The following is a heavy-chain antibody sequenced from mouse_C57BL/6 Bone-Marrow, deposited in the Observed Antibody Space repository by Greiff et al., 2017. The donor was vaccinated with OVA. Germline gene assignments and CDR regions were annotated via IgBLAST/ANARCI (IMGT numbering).Heavy chain of an antibody. J-gene: IGHJ4*01. D-gene: IGHD1-1*01. Sequence: VQLQQSGAELVRPGASVKLSCTASGFNFKDYYMHWVKQRPEQGLEWIGRIDPEDGDTEYAPKFQGKATMTADTSSNTAYLQPSSLTSEDTAVYYCTLCGSRWSPYAMDYWGQGTSVTVSS. CDR2: IDPEDGDT. CDR3: TLCGSRWSPYAMDY. CDR1: GFNFKDYY. V-gene: IGHV14-1*01.